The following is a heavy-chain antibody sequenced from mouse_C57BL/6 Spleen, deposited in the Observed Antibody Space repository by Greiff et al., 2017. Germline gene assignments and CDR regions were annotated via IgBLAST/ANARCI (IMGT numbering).Heavy chain of an antibody. D-gene: IGHD2-4*01. CDR3: ARSGAYDYDDLLYARDY. CDR2: IYPSDSET. Sequence: QVQLQQPGAELVRPGSSVKLSCKASGYTFTSYWMDWVKQRPGQGLEWIGNIYPSDSETHYNQKFKDKATLTVDKSSSTAYMQLSSLTSEDSAVYYCARSGAYDYDDLLYARDYWGQGTSVTVSS. V-gene: IGHV1-61*01. CDR1: GYTFTSYW. J-gene: IGHJ4*01.